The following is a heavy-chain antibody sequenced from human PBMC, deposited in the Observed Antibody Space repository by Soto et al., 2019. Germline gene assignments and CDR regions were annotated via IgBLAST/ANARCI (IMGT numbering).Heavy chain of an antibody. V-gene: IGHV3-23*01. J-gene: IGHJ4*02. CDR2: ISGDGSST. D-gene: IGHD3-9*01. Sequence: PGGSLGLSCAASVFTFSSYSMSWVRQAPGKGLEWVSAISGDGSSTYFADSGKGRFTISRDNSKNTLYLQMNSLRAEDTAVYYCAKDWEFDWPNYYFDYWGQGTLVTVSS. CDR3: AKDWEFDWPNYYFDY. CDR1: VFTFSSYS.